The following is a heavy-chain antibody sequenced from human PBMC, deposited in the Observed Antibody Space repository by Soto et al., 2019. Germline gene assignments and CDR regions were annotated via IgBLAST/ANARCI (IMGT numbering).Heavy chain of an antibody. Sequence: ESWGGLVTPGGSLRLSCAASGFTFSSYSMNWVRQAPGKGLEWVSSISSSSSYIYYADSVKGRFTISRDNAKNSLYLQMNSLRAEDTAVYYCARIVGAMNLVDYWGQGTLVTVSS. J-gene: IGHJ4*02. CDR2: ISSSSSYI. CDR1: GFTFSSYS. V-gene: IGHV3-21*01. D-gene: IGHD1-26*01. CDR3: ARIVGAMNLVDY.